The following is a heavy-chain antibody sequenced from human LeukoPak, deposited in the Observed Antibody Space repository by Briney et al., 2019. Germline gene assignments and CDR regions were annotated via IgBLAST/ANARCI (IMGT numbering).Heavy chain of an antibody. CDR3: ARGSSSWYYFDY. CDR2: LNHRGST. J-gene: IGHJ4*02. Sequence: SETLSLTCAVYGGSFSGYYWSWIRQPPGKGLEWIGELNHRGSTNYNPSLKSRVTISVDTSKNQFSLKLSSVTAAATAVYYCARGSSSWYYFDYWGQGTLVTVSS. V-gene: IGHV4-34*01. CDR1: GGSFSGYY. D-gene: IGHD6-13*01.